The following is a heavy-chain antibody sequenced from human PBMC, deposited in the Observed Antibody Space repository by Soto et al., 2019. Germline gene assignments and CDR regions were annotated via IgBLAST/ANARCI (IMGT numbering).Heavy chain of an antibody. J-gene: IGHJ4*02. CDR2: IYYSGST. V-gene: IGHV4-61*01. D-gene: IGHD3-16*01. CDR3: AREGGWQRGDPFDY. CDR1: GGSVSSGRYY. Sequence: QVQLQESGPGLVKPSETLSLTCTVSGGSVSSGRYYWSWIRQPPGKGLEWIGYIYYSGSTNYNPSLKSRVTISVDTSKNQFSLKLSSVTAADTAVYYCAREGGWQRGDPFDYWGQGTLVTVSS.